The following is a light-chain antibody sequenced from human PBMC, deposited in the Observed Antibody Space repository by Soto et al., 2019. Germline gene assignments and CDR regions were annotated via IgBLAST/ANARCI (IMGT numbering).Light chain of an antibody. CDR2: DVS. V-gene: IGLV2-14*01. J-gene: IGLJ2*01. CDR1: SSDVGGYNY. CDR3: SSYTSSSTLYVV. Sequence: QSVLTQPASVSGSPGQSITIPCTGTSSDVGGYNYVSWYQRHPGKAPKLMIYDVSNRPSGVSNRFSGSKSGNTASLTISGLQAEDEADYYCSSYTSSSTLYVVFGGGTKLTVL.